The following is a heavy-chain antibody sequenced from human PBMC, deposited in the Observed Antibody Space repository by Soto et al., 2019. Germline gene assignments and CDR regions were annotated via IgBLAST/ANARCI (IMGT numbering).Heavy chain of an antibody. D-gene: IGHD3-3*01. J-gene: IGHJ4*02. CDR3: ARQHNDLWPDAPHFVY. CDR2: ISAFNHKA. CDR1: GYNYNNYG. V-gene: IGHV1-18*04. Sequence: QVRLVQSGGEVKKPGASVKVSCKASGYNYNNYGVTWVRQAPGQGLEWMGWISAFNHKANYAHNIQDRVTMPIDTSTNTADMEMRSLRPYDTAVYYCARQHNDLWPDAPHFVYWGKGTLVTVS.